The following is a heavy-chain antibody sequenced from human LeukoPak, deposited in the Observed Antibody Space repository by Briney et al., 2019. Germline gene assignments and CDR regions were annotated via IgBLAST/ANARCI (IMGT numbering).Heavy chain of an antibody. CDR1: GDSVSNNRAA. CDR3: ARDVVGMGGYGASVGLPIDY. CDR2: TYYRANWIN. Sequence: SQTLSLTCAISGDSVSNNRAAWHWIRQSPARGLEWLGRTYYRANWINEYAVSVQSRITINADTSKNQFSLQLNSVTPEDTAVYYCARDVVGMGGYGASVGLPIDYWDQGTLVTVSS. J-gene: IGHJ4*02. D-gene: IGHD5-12*01. V-gene: IGHV6-1*01.